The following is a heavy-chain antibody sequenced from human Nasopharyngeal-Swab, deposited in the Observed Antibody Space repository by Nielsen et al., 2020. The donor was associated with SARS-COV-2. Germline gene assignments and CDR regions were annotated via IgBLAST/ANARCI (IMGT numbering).Heavy chain of an antibody. Sequence: SVKVSCKASGGTFSSYAISWVRQAPGQGLEWMGGIIPIFGTANYAQKFQGRVTITADESTSTAYMELSSLRSEDTAVYYCARDSFVVVPAAIPYYYYYVDVWGKGTTVTVSS. CDR2: IIPIFGTA. V-gene: IGHV1-69*13. J-gene: IGHJ6*03. CDR3: ARDSFVVVPAAIPYYYYYVDV. CDR1: GGTFSSYA. D-gene: IGHD2-2*01.